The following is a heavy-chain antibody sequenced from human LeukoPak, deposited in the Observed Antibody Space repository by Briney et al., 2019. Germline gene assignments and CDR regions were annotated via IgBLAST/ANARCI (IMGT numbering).Heavy chain of an antibody. CDR2: IRYDGSNK. V-gene: IGHV3-30*02. CDR3: ARYSPYYYYGMDV. CDR1: GFTFSSYG. J-gene: IGHJ6*02. D-gene: IGHD2-15*01. Sequence: GGSLRLSCAASGFTFSSYGMHWVRQAPGKGLEWVAFIRYDGSNKYYADSVKGRFTISRDNSKNTLYLQMNSLRAEDTVVYYCARYSPYYYYGMDVWGQGTTVTVSS.